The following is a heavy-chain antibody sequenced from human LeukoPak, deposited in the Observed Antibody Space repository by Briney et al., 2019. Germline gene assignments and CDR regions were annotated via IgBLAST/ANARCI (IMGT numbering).Heavy chain of an antibody. CDR2: MSYSGST. Sequence: SETLSLTCSVSGGSISSHHWSWIRQPPGRGLEWIGYMSYSGSTNYNPSLKSRVTISVDTTKYQFSLNLRSVTAADTAVYYCARRGDSWDWFDSWGQGTLVTVSS. J-gene: IGHJ5*01. V-gene: IGHV4-59*08. CDR1: GGSISSHH. D-gene: IGHD1-26*01. CDR3: ARRGDSWDWFDS.